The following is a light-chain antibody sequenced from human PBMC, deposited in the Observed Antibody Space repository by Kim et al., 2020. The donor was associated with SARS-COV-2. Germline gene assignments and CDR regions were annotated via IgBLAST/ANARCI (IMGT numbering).Light chain of an antibody. CDR1: SRDVGGYNY. CDR2: DVS. Sequence: QSITISCTGTSRDVGGYNYVSWYQQHPGKAPKLMIYDVSKRPSGVSNRFSGSKSGNTASLTISGLQAEDEADYYCSSYTSSSTWVFGGGTKLTVL. V-gene: IGLV2-14*04. J-gene: IGLJ3*02. CDR3: SSYTSSSTWV.